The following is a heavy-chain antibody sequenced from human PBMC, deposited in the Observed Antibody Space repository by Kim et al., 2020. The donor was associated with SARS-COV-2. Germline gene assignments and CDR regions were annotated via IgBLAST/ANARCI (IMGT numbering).Heavy chain of an antibody. D-gene: IGHD2-2*01. CDR2: IYHSGST. J-gene: IGHJ5*02. CDR1: GGSISSSNW. Sequence: SETLSLTCAVSGGSISSSNWWSWVRQPPGKGLEWIGEIYHSGSTNYNPSLKSRVTISVDKSKNQFSLKLSSVTAADTAVDYCARGAGTSENWFDPWGQGTLVTVSS. V-gene: IGHV4-4*02. CDR3: ARGAGTSENWFDP.